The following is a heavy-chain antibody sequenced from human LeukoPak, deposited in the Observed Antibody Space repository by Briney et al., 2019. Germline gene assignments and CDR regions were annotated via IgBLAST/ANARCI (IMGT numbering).Heavy chain of an antibody. J-gene: IGHJ6*04. CDR3: ARESDIVVVPAAMPPFTYGMDV. CDR2: IGIRGGTT. D-gene: IGHD2-2*01. V-gene: IGHV3-48*03. Sequence: GGSLRLSCEASGFTLSNYEVVWVRQAPGQGLEFISYIGIRGGTTSYADSVKGRFTISRDNAKNSLYLQMNSLRAEDTAVYYCARESDIVVVPAAMPPFTYGMDVWGKGTTVTVSS. CDR1: GFTLSNYE.